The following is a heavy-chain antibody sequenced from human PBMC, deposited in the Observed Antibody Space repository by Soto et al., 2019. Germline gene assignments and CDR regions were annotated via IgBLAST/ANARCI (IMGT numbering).Heavy chain of an antibody. CDR2: ISASGGAT. CDR3: DKAAEGGSPFRGAFDY. V-gene: IGHV3-23*01. Sequence: GGSLRLSCVASRFTFTSYAMSWVRQAPGKGLEWVAAISASGGATIHADSVKGRLTISRDNSKNTLYLQMNSLRAEDTAVYYCDKAAEGGSPFRGAFDYWGQGTQVTVSS. CDR1: RFTFTSYA. J-gene: IGHJ4*02. D-gene: IGHD1-26*01.